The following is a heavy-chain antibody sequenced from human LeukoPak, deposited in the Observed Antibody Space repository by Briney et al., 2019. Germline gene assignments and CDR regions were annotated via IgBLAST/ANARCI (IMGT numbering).Heavy chain of an antibody. V-gene: IGHV5-10-1*01. J-gene: IGHJ4*02. D-gene: IGHD6-19*01. CDR2: IDPSDSYT. CDR3: ARHGGYSSGWTDY. CDR1: GYSFTSYW. Sequence: AASLKISCKGSGYSFTSYWISWVRQMPGKGLEWMGMIDPSDSYTNYSPSFQGHVTISADKSISTAYLQWSSLKAADTAMYYCARHGGYSSGWTDYWGQGTLVTVSS.